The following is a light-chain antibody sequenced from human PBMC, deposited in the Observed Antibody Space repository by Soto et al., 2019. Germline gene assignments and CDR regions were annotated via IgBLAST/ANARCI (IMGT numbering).Light chain of an antibody. V-gene: IGKV3-20*01. CDR2: GAS. CDR3: QQYGNSAPFT. Sequence: EIELTQSPGTLSLSPGERATLSCRASQSIASSYSAWFQQKPSQPPSLLMDGASSRTTGIPDSFSGSGSRTNYTLPITRREPHDFAVYYCQQYGNSAPFTFGPGTKVHIK. CDR1: QSIASSY. J-gene: IGKJ3*01.